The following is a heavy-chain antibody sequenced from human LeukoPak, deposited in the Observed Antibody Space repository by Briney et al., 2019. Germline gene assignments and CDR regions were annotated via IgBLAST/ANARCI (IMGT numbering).Heavy chain of an antibody. V-gene: IGHV1-18*01. CDR3: ARDGHRRYHYDSSGREDAFDI. J-gene: IGHJ3*02. Sequence: GASVKVSCKASGYTFASHGVSWVRQAPGQGLEWMGWISGYNDNTKYAQKFQGRVTMTKDTSTSTAYMELRSLRSDDTAVYYCARDGHRRYHYDSSGREDAFDIWGQGTMVTVSS. D-gene: IGHD3-22*01. CDR1: GYTFASHG. CDR2: ISGYNDNT.